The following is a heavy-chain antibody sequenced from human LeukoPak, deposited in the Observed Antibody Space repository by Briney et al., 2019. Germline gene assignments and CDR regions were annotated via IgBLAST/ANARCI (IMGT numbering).Heavy chain of an antibody. CDR1: GGSISSGGYY. V-gene: IGHV4-30-2*01. Sequence: SSQTLSLTCTVSGGSISSGGYYWSWIRQPPGKGLEWIGYIYHSGSTYYNPSLKSRVTTSVDRSKNQFSLKLSSVTAADTAVYYCARGGGDHPHWFDPWGQGTLVTVSA. D-gene: IGHD3-16*01. J-gene: IGHJ5*02. CDR3: ARGGGDHPHWFDP. CDR2: IYHSGST.